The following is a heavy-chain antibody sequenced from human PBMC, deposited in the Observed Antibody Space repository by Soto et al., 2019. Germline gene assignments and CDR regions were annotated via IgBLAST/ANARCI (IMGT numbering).Heavy chain of an antibody. CDR2: ISSSSSYI. V-gene: IGHV3-21*01. CDR1: GFTFSSYS. J-gene: IGHJ3*02. D-gene: IGHD1-1*01. CDR3: ARLNWNHWFDI. Sequence: CFAASGFTFSSYSMNWVRQAPGKGLEWVSSISSSSSYIYYADSVKGRFTISRDNAKNSLYLQMNSLRAEDTAVYYCARLNWNHWFDIWGQGTMVTVSS.